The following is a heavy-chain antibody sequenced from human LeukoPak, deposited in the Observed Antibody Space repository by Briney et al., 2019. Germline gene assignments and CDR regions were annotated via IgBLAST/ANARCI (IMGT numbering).Heavy chain of an antibody. CDR1: GFTFSSYW. CDR2: INSDGSST. Sequence: GGSLRLSCVASGFTFSSYWMHWVRQAPGKGLVWVSRINSDGSSTSCADSVKGRFTISRDNAKNTLYLQMNSLRAEDTAVYYCAIGMLAAMVWGQGTLVTVSS. V-gene: IGHV3-74*01. CDR3: AIGMLAAMV. D-gene: IGHD2-2*01. J-gene: IGHJ4*02.